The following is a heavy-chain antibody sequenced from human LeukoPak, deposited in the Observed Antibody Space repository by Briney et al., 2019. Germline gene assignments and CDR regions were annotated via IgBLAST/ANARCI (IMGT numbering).Heavy chain of an antibody. CDR2: ITTKAKSYTT. CDR1: GFTFSDHY. J-gene: IGHJ6*02. D-gene: IGHD3-3*01. V-gene: IGHV3-72*01. Sequence: GGYLRLYCAASGFTFSDHYMDWVRQAPVKGLEWVSRITTKAKSYTTEYAASVIVRFTISRDDSKNALYLQMNSLKTEDTAVYYCTRGNFWSGFYGIDVWGQGTTVIVSS. CDR3: TRGNFWSGFYGIDV.